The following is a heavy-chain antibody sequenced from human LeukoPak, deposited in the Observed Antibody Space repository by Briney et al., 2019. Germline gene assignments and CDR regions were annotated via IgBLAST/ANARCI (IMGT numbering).Heavy chain of an antibody. CDR1: GGSISTYY. CDR3: ARSRGYYDFWSP. Sequence: PSETLSLTCTVSGGSISTYYWSWIRQSPGKGLEWIGYIYYSGYTNYNPSLKSRVTISVDTSKNQFSLKLSPVTAADTAVYYCARSRGYYDFWSPWGRGTLVTDSS. CDR2: IYYSGYT. J-gene: IGHJ5*02. D-gene: IGHD3-3*01. V-gene: IGHV4-59*01.